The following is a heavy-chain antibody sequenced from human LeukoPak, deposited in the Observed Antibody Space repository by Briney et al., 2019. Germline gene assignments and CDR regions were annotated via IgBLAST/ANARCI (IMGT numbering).Heavy chain of an antibody. V-gene: IGHV1-8*01. D-gene: IGHD1-26*01. CDR3: ARDEYSGSSPFDY. CDR1: GYTFTSYD. J-gene: IGHJ4*02. CDR2: MNPNSGNT. Sequence: ASVKVSCKASGYTFTSYDINWVRQATGQGLEWMGWMNPNSGNTGYAQKLQGRVTMTTDTSTSTAYMELRSLRSDDTAVYYCARDEYSGSSPFDYWGQGTLVTVSS.